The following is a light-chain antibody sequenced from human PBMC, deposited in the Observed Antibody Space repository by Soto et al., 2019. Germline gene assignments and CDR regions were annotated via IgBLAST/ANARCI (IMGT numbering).Light chain of an antibody. CDR2: AAS. CDR1: QGISSY. Sequence: AIRMTQSPSSLSASTGDRVTITCRASQGISSYLAWYQHKPGKAPKLLIYAASTLQSGVPSRFSGSGSGTDFTLTISCLQSEDFATYYCQQYYSYPRTFGPGTKVDIK. V-gene: IGKV1-8*01. J-gene: IGKJ3*01. CDR3: QQYYSYPRT.